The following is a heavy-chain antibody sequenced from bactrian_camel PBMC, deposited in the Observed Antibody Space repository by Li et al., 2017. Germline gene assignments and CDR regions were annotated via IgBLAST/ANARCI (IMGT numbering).Heavy chain of an antibody. Sequence: HVQLVESGGGLVQPGGSLRLSCTASGFTFSPYWMDWVRQAPGKGLEWVSSINNDAKYTFSTDSVKGRFTISQDNANGTLYLQMDSLRPEDTAMYYCASGPWGYCTRTKWEGGMNNWGKGTQVTVS. CDR1: GFTFSPYW. D-gene: IGHD1*01. V-gene: IGHV3S6*01. CDR2: INNDAKYT. J-gene: IGHJ7*01.